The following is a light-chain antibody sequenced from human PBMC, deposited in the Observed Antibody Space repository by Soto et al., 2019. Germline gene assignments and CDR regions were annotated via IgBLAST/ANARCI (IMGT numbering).Light chain of an antibody. CDR2: GAS. Sequence: ETVMTQSPATLPVSPGERATLSCRASQSVRSNLSWYQQKPGEAPRLLIYGASTRATGIPARFSGSGSGTEFTLTISSLQSEDFAVYYCQQYNNWITFGQGTRLEIK. J-gene: IGKJ5*01. CDR3: QQYNNWIT. V-gene: IGKV3-15*01. CDR1: QSVRSN.